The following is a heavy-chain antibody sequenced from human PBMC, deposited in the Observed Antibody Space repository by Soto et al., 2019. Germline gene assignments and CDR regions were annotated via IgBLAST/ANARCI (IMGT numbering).Heavy chain of an antibody. CDR1: GGSVTSDEGY. J-gene: IGHJ4*02. V-gene: IGHV4-30-4*01. CDR3: ATEGGSTYGYFDL. CDR2: ISNSGST. Sequence: SETLSLTCTVSGGSVTSDEGYWSWIRQSPGKGLEWIGYISNSGSTGYNPSLKTLLSMSVDRSKNQFTLRLTSVTAADTAVYFCATEGGSTYGYFDLWGQGTQVTVSS. D-gene: IGHD4-17*01.